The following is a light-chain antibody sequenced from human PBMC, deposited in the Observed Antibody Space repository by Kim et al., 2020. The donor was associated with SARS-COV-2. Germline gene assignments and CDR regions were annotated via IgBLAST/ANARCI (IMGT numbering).Light chain of an antibody. CDR3: QRYGNAPLT. Sequence: ASVGDTVTMTCRASQDIGYHLGWYQQKPGKVPELLIYEASTLQSGVPSRFSGRGSGTDFTLTISSLQPEDVATYYCQRYGNAPLTFGGGTKVDIK. V-gene: IGKV1-27*01. CDR1: QDIGYH. CDR2: EAS. J-gene: IGKJ4*01.